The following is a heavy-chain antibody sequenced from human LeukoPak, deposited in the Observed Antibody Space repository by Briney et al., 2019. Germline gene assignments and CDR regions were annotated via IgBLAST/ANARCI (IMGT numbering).Heavy chain of an antibody. CDR2: IYYSGST. CDR3: ARSFHTVTTSSAFDI. J-gene: IGHJ3*02. CDR1: GGSISSGGYY. V-gene: IGHV4-31*03. D-gene: IGHD4-17*01. Sequence: SQTLSLTCTVSGGSISSGGYYWSWIRQHPGKGLESIGYIYYSGSTYYNPSLKSRVTISVDTSKNQYSLKLSSVTAADTAVYYCARSFHTVTTSSAFDIWGQGTMVTVSS.